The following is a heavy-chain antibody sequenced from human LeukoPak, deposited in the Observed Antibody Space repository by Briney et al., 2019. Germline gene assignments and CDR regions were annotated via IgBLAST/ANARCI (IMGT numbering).Heavy chain of an antibody. V-gene: IGHV1-69*06. D-gene: IGHD5-24*01. CDR1: GYTFTSYG. CDR2: IIPIFGTA. Sequence: GASVKVSCKASGYTFTSYGISWVRQAPGQGLEGMGGIIPIFGTANYAQKFQGRVTITADKSTSTAYMELSSLRSEDTAVYYCARGIEVATSLDYWGQGTLVTVSS. J-gene: IGHJ4*02. CDR3: ARGIEVATSLDY.